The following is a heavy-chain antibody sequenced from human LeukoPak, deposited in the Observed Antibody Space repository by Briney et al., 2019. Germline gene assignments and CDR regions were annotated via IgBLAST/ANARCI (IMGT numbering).Heavy chain of an antibody. V-gene: IGHV3-21*01. D-gene: IGHD3-22*01. J-gene: IGHJ3*02. CDR3: ARDPYYYDSSGYLAAEGHAFDI. Sequence: GGSLRLSCAASGFTFSSYSMNWVRQAPGKGLEWVSSTSSSSSYIYYADSVKGRFTISRDNAKNSLYLQMNSLRAEDTAVYYCARDPYYYDSSGYLAAEGHAFDIWGQGTMVTVSS. CDR2: TSSSSSYI. CDR1: GFTFSSYS.